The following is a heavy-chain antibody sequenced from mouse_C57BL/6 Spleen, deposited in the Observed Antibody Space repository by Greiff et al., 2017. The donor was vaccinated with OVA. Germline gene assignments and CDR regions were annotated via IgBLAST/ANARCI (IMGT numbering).Heavy chain of an antibody. CDR1: GYTFTSYW. J-gene: IGHJ4*01. D-gene: IGHD2-5*01. CDR2: IDPSDSYT. V-gene: IGHV1-69*01. CDR3: ARKTDSNYDYAMDY. Sequence: VQLQQPGAELVMPGASVKLSCKASGYTFTSYWMHWVKQRPGQGLEWIGEIDPSDSYTNYNQKFKGKSTLTVDKSSSTAYMQLSSLTSEDSAVYYCARKTDSNYDYAMDYWGQGTSVTVSS.